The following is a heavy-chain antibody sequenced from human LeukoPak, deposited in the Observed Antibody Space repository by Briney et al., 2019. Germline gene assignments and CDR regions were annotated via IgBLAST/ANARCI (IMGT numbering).Heavy chain of an antibody. J-gene: IGHJ4*02. CDR3: AKGRFSYYDHFDY. CDR1: GFTVSRTY. V-gene: IGHV3-23*01. Sequence: GGSLRLSCAASGFTVSRTYMSWVRQAPGKGLEWVSAISGSGGSTYYADSVKGRFTISRDNSKNTLYLQMNSLRAEDTAVYYCAKGRFSYYDHFDYWGQGALVTVSS. CDR2: ISGSGGST. D-gene: IGHD3-16*01.